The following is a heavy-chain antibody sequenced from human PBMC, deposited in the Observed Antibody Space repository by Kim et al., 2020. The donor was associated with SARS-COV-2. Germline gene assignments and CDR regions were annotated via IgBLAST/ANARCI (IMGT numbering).Heavy chain of an antibody. CDR3: ARASGSYYGGNYFDY. D-gene: IGHD1-26*01. V-gene: IGHV4-4*02. CDR1: GGSISSSNW. J-gene: IGHJ4*02. CDR2: IYHSGST. Sequence: SETLSLTCAVSGGSISSSNWWSWVRQPPGKGLEWIGEIYHSGSTNYNPSLKSRVTISVDKSKNQISLKLSSVTAADTAVYYCARASGSYYGGNYFDYWGQGTLVTVSS.